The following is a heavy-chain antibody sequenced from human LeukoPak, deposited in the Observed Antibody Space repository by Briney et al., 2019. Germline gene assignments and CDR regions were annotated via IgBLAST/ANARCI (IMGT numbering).Heavy chain of an antibody. CDR3: ARGRSSGWYEYYFDF. V-gene: IGHV3-11*04. J-gene: IGHJ4*02. CDR1: GFTFSDYY. CDR2: ISSSGSTI. Sequence: PGGSLRLSCAASGFTFSDYYMSWIRQAPGKGLEWVSYISSSGSTIYYADSVKGRFTISRDNAKNSLYLQMNSLRAEDTAVYYCARGRSSGWYEYYFDFWGQGTLVTVSS. D-gene: IGHD6-19*01.